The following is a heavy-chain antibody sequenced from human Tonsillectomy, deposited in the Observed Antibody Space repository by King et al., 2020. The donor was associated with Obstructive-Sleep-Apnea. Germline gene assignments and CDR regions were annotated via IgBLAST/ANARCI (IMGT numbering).Heavy chain of an antibody. CDR2: SNHNSGGT. Sequence: VQLVESGTEVKKPGASVKVSCKASGYTFTGYYVHWVRQAPGQGLEWMGGSNHNSGGTSYAQKFQGRVTMTRDTSITTAYMELSSLRSDDTAVYYCATVAVSTATFYFDYWGQGTLVTISS. CDR3: ATVAVSTATFYFDY. J-gene: IGHJ4*02. D-gene: IGHD4-17*01. CDR1: GYTFTGYY. V-gene: IGHV1-2*02.